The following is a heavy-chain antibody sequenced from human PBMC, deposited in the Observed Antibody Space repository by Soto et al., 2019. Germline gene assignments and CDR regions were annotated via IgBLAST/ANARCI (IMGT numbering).Heavy chain of an antibody. D-gene: IGHD2-8*02. CDR3: ARPTGGHDAGGNYMDV. CDR2: IIPIVGLT. J-gene: IGHJ6*03. V-gene: IGHV1-69*02. CDR1: GGSLSSYP. Sequence: QVQLLQSGSEVKKPGSSVKVSCRASGGSLSSYPVTWVRQAPGQGLEWMGRIIPIVGLTNYAQKFQGRVTITADKSTSTAYMELSSLRSDDTAVYYCARPTGGHDAGGNYMDVWGKGTTVIFSS.